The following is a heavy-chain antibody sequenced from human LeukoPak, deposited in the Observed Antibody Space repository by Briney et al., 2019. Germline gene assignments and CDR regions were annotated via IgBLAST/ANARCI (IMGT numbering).Heavy chain of an antibody. V-gene: IGHV3-30*02. J-gene: IGHJ6*03. CDR1: GFTFRNYG. D-gene: IGHD2-8*02. CDR3: AKDPGASVSGFHMDV. CDR2: IWSDGNNR. Sequence: GGSLRLSRAASGFTFRNYGMHWVRQAIRKGVEWVSFIWSDGNNRFYADSVKGRFTISRDNSKNMLYLQMDTLRAEDTALYYCAKDPGASVSGFHMDVWGKGTTVIVSS.